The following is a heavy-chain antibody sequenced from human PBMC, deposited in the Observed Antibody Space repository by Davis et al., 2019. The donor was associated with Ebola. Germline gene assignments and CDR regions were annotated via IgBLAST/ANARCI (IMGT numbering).Heavy chain of an antibody. J-gene: IGHJ6*02. D-gene: IGHD6-6*01. Sequence: GESLKISCAASGFTFSSYWMHWVRQAPGKGLVWVSRINSDGSSTSYADSVKGRFTISRDNAKNTLYLQMSSLRAEDTAVYYCARGQLAARPGYYYGMDVWGQGTTVTVSS. CDR3: ARGQLAARPGYYYGMDV. CDR1: GFTFSSYW. CDR2: INSDGSST. V-gene: IGHV3-74*01.